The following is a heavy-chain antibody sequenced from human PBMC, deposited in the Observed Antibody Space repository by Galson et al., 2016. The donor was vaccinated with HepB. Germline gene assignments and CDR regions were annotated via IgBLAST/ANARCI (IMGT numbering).Heavy chain of an antibody. CDR1: GGSFSGYY. CDR2: INESGRR. J-gene: IGHJ4*02. Sequence: LSLTCAVYGGSFSGYYWSWIRQSPGTGLEWIGEINESGRRNHNPSLKSRASISVDTSKNQLSLKLSSVTAADTAVYYYARGPYYHNNSGYPFDYWGQGTLVTVTS. D-gene: IGHD3-22*01. CDR3: ARGPYYHNNSGYPFDY. V-gene: IGHV4-34*04.